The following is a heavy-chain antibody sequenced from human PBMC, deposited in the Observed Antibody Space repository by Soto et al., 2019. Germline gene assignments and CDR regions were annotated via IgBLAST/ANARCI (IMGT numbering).Heavy chain of an antibody. J-gene: IGHJ6*02. V-gene: IGHV3-53*01. CDR3: ARGRSYYGMDV. CDR2: IYSGGST. Sequence: PGGSLRLSCAASGFTVSSNYMSWVRQAPGKGLEWVSVIYSGGSTYFADSVKGRFSISRDNSNNTLYLQMNSLRAEDTAVYYCARGRSYYGMDVWGQGTTVTVSS. CDR1: GFTVSSNY.